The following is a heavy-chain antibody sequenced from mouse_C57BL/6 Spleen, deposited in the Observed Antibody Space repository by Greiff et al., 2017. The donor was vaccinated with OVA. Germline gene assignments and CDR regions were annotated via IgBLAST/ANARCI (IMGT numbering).Heavy chain of an antibody. CDR3: ARQASSGYYFDY. J-gene: IGHJ2*01. V-gene: IGHV5-12*01. Sequence: EVQRVESGGGLVQPGGSLKLSCAASGFTFSDYYMYWVRQTPEKRLEWVAYISNGGGSTYYPDTVKGRFTISRDNAKNTLYLQMSRLKSEDTAMYYCARQASSGYYFDYWGQGTTLTVSS. D-gene: IGHD3-2*02. CDR2: ISNGGGST. CDR1: GFTFSDYY.